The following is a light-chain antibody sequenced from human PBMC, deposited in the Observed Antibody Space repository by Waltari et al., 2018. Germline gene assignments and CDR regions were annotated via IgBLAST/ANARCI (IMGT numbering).Light chain of an antibody. CDR1: SSDVGAYNY. V-gene: IGLV2-14*03. CDR3: SSSTSSTTRV. Sequence: QSALTQPASVSASPGQSITISCTGTSSDVGAYNYVSWYQQHPGKTPKLIIYDVRIRPSGVSTRFSGSKSGNTASLTISGLQADDEADYYCSSSTSSTTRVFGGGTRLTVL. J-gene: IGLJ3*02. CDR2: DVR.